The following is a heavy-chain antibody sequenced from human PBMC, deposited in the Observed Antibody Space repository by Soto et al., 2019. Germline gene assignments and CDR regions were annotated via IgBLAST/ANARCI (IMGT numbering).Heavy chain of an antibody. Sequence: GGSLILPCTASGFTFSDYYMSWIRQAPGKGLEWVSYISGSATYTNYADSVKGRFSISRDNARNSLFLQMNSLRAEDTAVYYCARGGGSSLPDYWGRGTLVIVSS. V-gene: IGHV3-11*05. CDR3: ARGGGSSLPDY. CDR1: GFTFSDYY. D-gene: IGHD6-13*01. J-gene: IGHJ4*02. CDR2: ISGSATYT.